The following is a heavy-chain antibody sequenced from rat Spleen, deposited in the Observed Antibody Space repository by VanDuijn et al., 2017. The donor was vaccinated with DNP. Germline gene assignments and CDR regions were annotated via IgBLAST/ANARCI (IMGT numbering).Heavy chain of an antibody. D-gene: IGHD1-11*01. V-gene: IGHV5-20*01. Sequence: EVQLVESGGGLVQPGRSLKLSCEASGFTFSDYYMAWVRQAPTKGLEWVAYISYDGGSTDYGDSVKGRFTISRDNAKSTLYLQMNSLRSEDTATYYCAKDWATTGAMDAWGQGTSVTVSS. J-gene: IGHJ4*01. CDR2: ISYDGGST. CDR1: GFTFSDYY. CDR3: AKDWATTGAMDA.